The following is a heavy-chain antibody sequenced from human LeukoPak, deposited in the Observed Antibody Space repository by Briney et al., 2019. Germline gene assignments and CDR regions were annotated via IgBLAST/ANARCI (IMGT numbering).Heavy chain of an antibody. J-gene: IGHJ3*02. D-gene: IGHD3-10*01. V-gene: IGHV3-23*01. CDR2: ITNTDSSDGAAT. CDR3: ARLYGSGTLIDAFDI. Sequence: GGSLRLSCVASGFTFSDYGMGWVRQAPGKGLEWVSAITNTDSSDGAATSYAGSVEGRLTISRDHSKDTLYLQMSGLRAEDTDLYYCARLYGSGTLIDAFDIWGPGTMVIVS. CDR1: GFTFSDYG.